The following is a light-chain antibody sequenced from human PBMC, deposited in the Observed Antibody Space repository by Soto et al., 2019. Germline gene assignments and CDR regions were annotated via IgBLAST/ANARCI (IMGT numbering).Light chain of an antibody. CDR3: QHYNKWPLT. CDR2: GAS. J-gene: IGKJ4*01. CDR1: QSVSSY. V-gene: IGKV3-15*01. Sequence: EIVMTQSPATLSVSPGERATLSCRASQSVSSYLAWYQQKPGQAPRLLIYGASTRATGIPARFSGSGSGTEFTLTISSLQSEDLAIYYCQHYNKWPLTFGGGTKVDIK.